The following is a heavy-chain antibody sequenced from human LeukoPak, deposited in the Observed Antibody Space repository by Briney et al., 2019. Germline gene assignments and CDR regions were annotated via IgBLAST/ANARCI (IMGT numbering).Heavy chain of an antibody. CDR2: IIPILGIA. CDR1: GGTFSSYA. J-gene: IGHJ4*02. CDR3: AHQLGYCGSTSCPLDY. V-gene: IGHV1-69*04. Sequence: GASVKVSCKASGGTFSSYAISWVRQAPGQGLEWMGRIIPILGIANYAQKFQGRVTITADKSTSTAYMELSSLRAEDTAVYYCAHQLGYCGSTSCPLDYWGQGTLVTVSS. D-gene: IGHD2-2*01.